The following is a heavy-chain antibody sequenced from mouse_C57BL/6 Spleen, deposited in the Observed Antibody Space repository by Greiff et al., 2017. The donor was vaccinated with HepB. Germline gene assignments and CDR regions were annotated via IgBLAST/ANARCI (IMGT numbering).Heavy chain of an antibody. CDR1: GFTFSSYA. CDR2: ISDGGSYT. D-gene: IGHD2-4*01. V-gene: IGHV5-4*01. Sequence: EVQGVESGGGLVKPGGSLKLSCAASGFTFSSYAMSWVRQTPEKRLEWVATISDGGSYTYYPDNVKGRFTISRDNAKNNLYLQMSHLKSEDTAMYYCAREGGLRRLYYFDYWGQGTTLTVSS. J-gene: IGHJ2*01. CDR3: AREGGLRRLYYFDY.